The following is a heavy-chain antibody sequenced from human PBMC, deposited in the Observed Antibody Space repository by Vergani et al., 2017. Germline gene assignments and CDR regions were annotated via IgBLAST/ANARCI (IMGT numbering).Heavy chain of an antibody. Sequence: QVQLVQSGAEVKKPGASVKVSCKASGYTFTSYGISWVRQAPGQGLEWMGWISAYNGNTNYAQKLQGRVTMTTGTSTSTAYMELRSLRSDDTAVYYCARGNVVVPAAAIREIDYWGQGTLVTVSS. CDR2: ISAYNGNT. CDR3: ARGNVVVPAAAIREIDY. V-gene: IGHV1-18*01. D-gene: IGHD2-2*01. CDR1: GYTFTSYG. J-gene: IGHJ4*02.